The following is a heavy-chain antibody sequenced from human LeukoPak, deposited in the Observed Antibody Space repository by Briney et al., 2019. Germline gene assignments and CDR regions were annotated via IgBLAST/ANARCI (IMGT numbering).Heavy chain of an antibody. D-gene: IGHD2-2*01. CDR1: GCTISSYY. CDR3: AGQQDIVVVPASYYYMDV. CDR2: IYTSGST. J-gene: IGHJ6*03. Sequence: SETLSLTCTVSGCTISSYYWSWIRQPAGKGLEWVGLIYTSGSTNYNPSPERGGTMSVDACKNQFCLKLSSVTAADTDVYYCAGQQDIVVVPASYYYMDVWGKGTTVTVSS. V-gene: IGHV4-4*07.